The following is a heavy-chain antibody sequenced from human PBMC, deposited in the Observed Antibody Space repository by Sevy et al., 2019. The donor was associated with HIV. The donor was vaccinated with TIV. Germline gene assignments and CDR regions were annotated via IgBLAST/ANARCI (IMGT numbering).Heavy chain of an antibody. CDR2: IRNKPNIYTT. V-gene: IGHV3-72*01. CDR1: GFTFSDYY. Sequence: GGSLRLSCATSGFTFSDYYMDWVRQATGKGLEWVGRIRNKPNIYTTEYAASVKGRFNISRDDSKNSLYLQMNSLKTEDTAVYYCARVTAVADLYFDYWGQGTLVTVSS. CDR3: ARVTAVADLYFDY. J-gene: IGHJ4*02. D-gene: IGHD6-19*01.